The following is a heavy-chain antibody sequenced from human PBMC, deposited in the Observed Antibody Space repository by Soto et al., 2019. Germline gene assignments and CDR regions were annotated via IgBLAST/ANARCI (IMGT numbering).Heavy chain of an antibody. D-gene: IGHD5-18*01. Sequence: QLHLQESGPGLVKPSETLSLDCIVTGDSIGVSRYFWGWIRQPPGKGLEWIGTVTDTGLTIYNPSRTGRLTVSASKSKNPFSLTLISVTATDAAMYYCARHADTPLIKTPLAFDVWGQGTMVTVSS. V-gene: IGHV4-39*01. CDR2: VTDTGLT. CDR3: ARHADTPLIKTPLAFDV. CDR1: GDSIGVSRYF. J-gene: IGHJ3*01.